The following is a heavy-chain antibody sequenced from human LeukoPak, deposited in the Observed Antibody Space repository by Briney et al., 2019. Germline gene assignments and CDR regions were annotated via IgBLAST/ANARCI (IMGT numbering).Heavy chain of an antibody. CDR1: SGSISTSNYY. Sequence: SETLSLTCTVSSGSISTSNYYWGWVRQPPGKALEWIGNIFYSGSTYYSPSLKSRVTISLDTSRNQFSLKLSSVTAADTAVYYCARAGIWDYDDTSGYHNAAFDIWGQGTMVTVSS. CDR2: IFYSGST. V-gene: IGHV4-39*07. CDR3: ARAGIWDYDDTSGYHNAAFDI. D-gene: IGHD3-22*01. J-gene: IGHJ3*02.